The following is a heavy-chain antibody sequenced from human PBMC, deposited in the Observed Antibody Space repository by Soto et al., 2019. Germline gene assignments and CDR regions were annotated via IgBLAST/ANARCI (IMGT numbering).Heavy chain of an antibody. Sequence: GASVKVSCKASGYSFTDYHIHWVRQAPGQGLEWLGRINPKSGGTSTAQKFQGWVTMTRDRSISTVYMELTRLRSDDTAVYFCARGHSTDCSNGVCSFFYNHEMDVWGQGTTVIVSS. CDR1: GYSFTDYH. CDR3: ARGHSTDCSNGVCSFFYNHEMDV. D-gene: IGHD2-8*01. CDR2: INPKSGGT. J-gene: IGHJ6*02. V-gene: IGHV1-2*04.